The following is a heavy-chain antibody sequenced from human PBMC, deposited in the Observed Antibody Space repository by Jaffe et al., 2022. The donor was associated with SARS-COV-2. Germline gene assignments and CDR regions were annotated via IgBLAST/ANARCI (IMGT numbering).Heavy chain of an antibody. D-gene: IGHD3-3*01. J-gene: IGHJ6*02. CDR1: GFTFSSYW. V-gene: IGHV3-7*01. CDR3: ARDSYYDFWSGYEPGNYYDGMDV. Sequence: EVQLVESGGGLVQPGGSLRLSCAASGFTFSSYWMSWVRQAPGKGLEWVANIKQDGSEKYYVDSVKGRFTISRDNAKNSLYLQMNSLRAEDTAVYYCARDSYYDFWSGYEPGNYYDGMDVWGQGTTVTVSS. CDR2: IKQDGSEK.